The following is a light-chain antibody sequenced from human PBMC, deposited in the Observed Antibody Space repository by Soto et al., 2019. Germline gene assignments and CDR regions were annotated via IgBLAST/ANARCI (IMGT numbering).Light chain of an antibody. Sequence: QSALTQPASVSGSPGQSITISCAGTMRDVGAYNLVSWYQQHPGRAPQLIIYEVSNRPSGVSNRFSGSKSGNTASLTISGLQAEDEADYYCSSYTSSSVVFGGGTKLTVL. CDR1: MRDVGAYNL. J-gene: IGLJ2*01. V-gene: IGLV2-14*01. CDR2: EVS. CDR3: SSYTSSSVV.